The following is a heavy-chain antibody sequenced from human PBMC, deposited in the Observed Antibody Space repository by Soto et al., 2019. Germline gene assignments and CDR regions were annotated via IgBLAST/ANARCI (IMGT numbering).Heavy chain of an antibody. CDR2: ISSSSSYI. D-gene: IGHD3-22*01. J-gene: IGHJ4*02. Sequence: GGSLRLSCAASGFTFSSYSMNWVRQAPGKGLEWVSSISSSSSYIYYADSVKGRFTISRDNAKNSLYLQMNSLRAEDTAVYYCARDRDYYDSSGYYYHYWGQGTLVTVPS. CDR3: ARDRDYYDSSGYYYHY. V-gene: IGHV3-21*01. CDR1: GFTFSSYS.